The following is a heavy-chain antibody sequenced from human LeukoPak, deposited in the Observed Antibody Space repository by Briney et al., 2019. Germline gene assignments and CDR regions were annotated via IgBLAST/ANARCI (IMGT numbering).Heavy chain of an antibody. CDR1: GFTVSSNY. Sequence: GGSLRLSCAASGFTVSSNYMSWVRQAPGKGLEWVSVIYSGGSTYYADSVKGRFTISRDNSKNTLYLQMNSLRAEDTAVYYCARAVGVPYYYDSSGYYSHWGQGTLVTVSS. J-gene: IGHJ4*02. CDR3: ARAVGVPYYYDSSGYYSH. D-gene: IGHD3-22*01. V-gene: IGHV3-66*01. CDR2: IYSGGST.